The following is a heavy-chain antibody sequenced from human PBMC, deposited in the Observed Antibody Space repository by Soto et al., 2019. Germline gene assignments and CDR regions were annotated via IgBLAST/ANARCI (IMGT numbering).Heavy chain of an antibody. J-gene: IGHJ4*02. D-gene: IGHD5-18*01. CDR2: IYLRGST. CDR1: GDSISSGGYS. Sequence: PSETLSLTCAVSGDSISSGGYSWSWIRQPPGKGLEWIGYIYLRGSTYYNPSLKSRVTISVDRSKNQFSLKLSSVTAADTAVYYCARRGGYNSGPRDYFDYWGQGTLVTVSS. V-gene: IGHV4-30-2*01. CDR3: ARRGGYNSGPRDYFDY.